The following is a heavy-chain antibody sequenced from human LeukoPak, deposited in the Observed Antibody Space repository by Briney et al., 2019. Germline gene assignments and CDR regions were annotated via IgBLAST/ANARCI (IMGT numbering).Heavy chain of an antibody. CDR1: GFTFSSYG. Sequence: PGGSLRLSRAASGFTFSSYGMHWVRQAPGKGLEWVAVISYDGSNKYYADSVKGRFTISRDNSKNTLYLQMNSLRAEDTAVYYCAKDYKYQIYYYYGMDVWGQGTTVTVSS. J-gene: IGHJ6*02. CDR3: AKDYKYQIYYYYGMDV. V-gene: IGHV3-30*18. D-gene: IGHD3-10*01. CDR2: ISYDGSNK.